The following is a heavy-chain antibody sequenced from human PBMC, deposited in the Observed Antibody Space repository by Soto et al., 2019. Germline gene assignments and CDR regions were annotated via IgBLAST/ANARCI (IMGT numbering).Heavy chain of an antibody. CDR2: ISAYNGNT. Sequence: GASVKVSCKASGYTFTSYGISWVRQAPGQGLEWMGWISAYNGNTNYAQKLQGRVTMTTDTSTSTAYMELRSLRSDDTAVYYCARVTVVVPAAISAFDDWGQGTLVTVSS. CDR3: ARVTVVVPAAISAFDD. D-gene: IGHD2-2*01. CDR1: GYTFTSYG. V-gene: IGHV1-18*01. J-gene: IGHJ4*02.